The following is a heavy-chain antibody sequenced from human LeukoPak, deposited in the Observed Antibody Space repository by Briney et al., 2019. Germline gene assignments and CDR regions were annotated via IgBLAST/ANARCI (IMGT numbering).Heavy chain of an antibody. CDR2: INPNSGGT. D-gene: IGHD1-26*01. J-gene: IGHJ5*02. CDR3: ARDKGGSYYEGWFDP. CDR1: GYTFTGYY. Sequence: ASVKVSCKASGYTFTGYYMQWVRQAPGQGLEWMGWINPNSGGTNYAQKFQGRVTMTRDTSISTAYMELSRLRSDDTAVYYCARDKGGSYYEGWFDPWGQGTLVTVSS. V-gene: IGHV1-2*02.